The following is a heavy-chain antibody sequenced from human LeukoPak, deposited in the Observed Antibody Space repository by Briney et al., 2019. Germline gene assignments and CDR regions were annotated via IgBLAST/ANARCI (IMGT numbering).Heavy chain of an antibody. V-gene: IGHV3-48*03. D-gene: IGHD4-17*01. Sequence: PGGSLRLSCAASGFTFSNYEMNWVRQAPGKGLEWVSYITSSGNTIYYADSVKGRFTISRDNAKNSLYLQMNSVRAEHTAVYYCARLTTMTTTGGPFDYWGQGTLVTVSS. J-gene: IGHJ4*02. CDR1: GFTFSNYE. CDR3: ARLTTMTTTGGPFDY. CDR2: ITSSGNTI.